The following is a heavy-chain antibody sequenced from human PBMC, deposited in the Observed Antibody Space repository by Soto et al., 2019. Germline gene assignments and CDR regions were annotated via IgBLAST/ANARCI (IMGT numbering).Heavy chain of an antibody. J-gene: IGHJ6*02. CDR3: ARGTSSSHYTAIDA. CDR2: VPGNGAGT. V-gene: IGHV3-23*01. CDR1: GFIFSNYA. Sequence: PGGSLRLSCTASGFIFSNYAMNWVRQAPGKGLEWVSAVPGNGAGTFYAGSVQGRFSISRDNSKNTMYLQLNGLGAEDTAIYYCARGTSSSHYTAIDAWGQGTTVTVSS. D-gene: IGHD6-6*01.